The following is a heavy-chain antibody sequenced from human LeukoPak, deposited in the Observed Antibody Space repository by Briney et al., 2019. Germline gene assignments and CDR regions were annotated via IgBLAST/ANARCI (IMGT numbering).Heavy chain of an antibody. J-gene: IGHJ4*02. CDR2: IYYSGST. CDR1: GGSISSYY. V-gene: IGHV4-59*01. D-gene: IGHD4-17*01. Sequence: PSETLSLTCTVSGGSISSYYWSWIRQPPGKGLEWIGYIYYSGSTNYNPSLKSRVTISVDTSKNQFSLKLSSVTAADTAVYYCARSDYGDKGGFDYWGQGTPVTVSS. CDR3: ARSDYGDKGGFDY.